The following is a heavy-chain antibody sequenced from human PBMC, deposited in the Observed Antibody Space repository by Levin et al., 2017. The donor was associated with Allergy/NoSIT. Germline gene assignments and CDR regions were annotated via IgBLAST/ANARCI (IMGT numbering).Heavy chain of an antibody. Sequence: GGSLRLSCAASGFTFSSYWMSWVRQAPGKGLEWVANIKQDGSEKYYVDSVKGRFTISRDNAKNSLYLQMNSLRAEDTAVYYCARVESGTEPYYYYGMDVWGQGTTVTVSS. J-gene: IGHJ6*02. CDR3: ARVESGTEPYYYYGMDV. CDR1: GFTFSSYW. CDR2: IKQDGSEK. V-gene: IGHV3-7*01. D-gene: IGHD1-7*01.